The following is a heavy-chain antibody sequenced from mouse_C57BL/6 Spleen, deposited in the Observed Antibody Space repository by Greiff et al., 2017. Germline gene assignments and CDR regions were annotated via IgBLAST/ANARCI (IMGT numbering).Heavy chain of an antibody. Sequence: EVQLQESGPELVKPGASVKISCKASGYSFTGYYMNWVKQSPEKSLEWIGEINPSTGGTTYNQKFKAKATLTVDKSSSTAYMQLKSLTSEDSAVYYCARGGYGCDYWGQGTTLTVSS. V-gene: IGHV1-42*01. CDR2: INPSTGGT. CDR3: ARGGYGCDY. J-gene: IGHJ2*01. D-gene: IGHD1-2*01. CDR1: GYSFTGYY.